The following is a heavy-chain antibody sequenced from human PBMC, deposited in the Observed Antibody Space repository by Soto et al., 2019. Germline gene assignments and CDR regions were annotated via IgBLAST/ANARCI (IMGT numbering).Heavy chain of an antibody. J-gene: IGHJ4*02. CDR2: ISYDGSNK. D-gene: IGHD3-10*01. Sequence: QVQLVESGGGVVQPGRSLRLSCAASGFPFTTYGMHWVREGPGKGLEWVAVISYDGSNKYYADSVKGRFTISRDNSKNTLYLQMHSLRREDTALYYCVGGQYYFDYRGQGTLVTVSS. CDR1: GFPFTTYG. CDR3: VGGQYYFDY. V-gene: IGHV3-30*03.